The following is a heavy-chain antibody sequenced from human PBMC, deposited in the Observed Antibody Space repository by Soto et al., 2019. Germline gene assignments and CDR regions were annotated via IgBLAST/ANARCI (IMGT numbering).Heavy chain of an antibody. CDR1: GGSISSYY. D-gene: IGHD6-6*01. Sequence: SETLSLTCTVSGGSISSYYWNWIRQPPGKGLEWIGYIYNSGNTNYNPSLRSRVTISVDTSKNQFSLKLTSVTAADTAVYYCAAPPRYWGQGTLVTVS. V-gene: IGHV4-59*01. CDR3: AAPPRY. CDR2: IYNSGNT. J-gene: IGHJ4*02.